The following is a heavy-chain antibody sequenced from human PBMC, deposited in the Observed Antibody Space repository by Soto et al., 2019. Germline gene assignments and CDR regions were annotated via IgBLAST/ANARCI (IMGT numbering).Heavy chain of an antibody. CDR2: IYYSGNA. J-gene: IGHJ4*02. CDR3: ARHKDTSSRYLLPDF. V-gene: IGHV4-39*01. Sequence: ETLSLTCTVSGGSISSGSYYWGWVRQPPGKWLEWIGSIYYSGNAYYNPSLKSRVAVSVDTSKNQFSLKVTSVTATDTAVYYCARHKDTSSRYLLPDFWGQGTLVTVSS. CDR1: GGSISSGSYY. D-gene: IGHD6-13*01.